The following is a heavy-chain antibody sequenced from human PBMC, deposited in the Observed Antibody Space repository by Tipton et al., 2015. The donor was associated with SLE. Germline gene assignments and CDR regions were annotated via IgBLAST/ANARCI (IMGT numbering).Heavy chain of an antibody. CDR1: GGSISSHY. V-gene: IGHV4-59*11. J-gene: IGHJ4*02. Sequence: LRLSCTVSGGSISSHYWSWIRQPPGKGLEWIGYIYYSGSTNYNPSLKSRVTISVDTSKNQFSLKLSSVTAADTAVYYCARGSTKTGTRDYWGQGTLVTVST. CDR3: ARGSTKTGTRDY. CDR2: IYYSGST. D-gene: IGHD1-7*01.